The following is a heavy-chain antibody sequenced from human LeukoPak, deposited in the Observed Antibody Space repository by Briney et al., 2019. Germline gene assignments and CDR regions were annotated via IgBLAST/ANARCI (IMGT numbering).Heavy chain of an antibody. J-gene: IGHJ3*02. CDR3: ARAKYYYGSGSYYDAFDI. CDR2: MNVEGSVT. CDR1: GFTVSSYW. V-gene: IGHV3-74*01. Sequence: GGSLRLSCAASGFTVSSYWMHWVRQVPGKGLVWVSRMNVEGSVTSYADFVKGRFTISRDNAKNTLYLQMNSLRAEDTAVYYCARAKYYYGSGSYYDAFDIWGQGTMVTVSS. D-gene: IGHD3-10*01.